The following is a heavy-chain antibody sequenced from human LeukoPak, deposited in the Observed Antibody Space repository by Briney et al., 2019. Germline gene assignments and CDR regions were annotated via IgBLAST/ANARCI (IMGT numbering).Heavy chain of an antibody. CDR2: ISSSSSTI. CDR3: ASGAEGYVFDP. CDR1: GFTFSSYS. J-gene: IGHJ5*02. Sequence: GGSLRLSCAASGFTFSSYSMNWVRQAPGKGLEWVSYISSSSSTIYYADSVKGRFTISRDNAKNSLYLQMSSLRAEDTAVYYCASGAEGYVFDPWGQGTLVTVSS. V-gene: IGHV3-48*01. D-gene: IGHD5-12*01.